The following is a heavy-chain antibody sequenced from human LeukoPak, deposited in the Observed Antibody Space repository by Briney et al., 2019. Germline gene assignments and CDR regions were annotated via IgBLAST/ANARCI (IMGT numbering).Heavy chain of an antibody. CDR1: GFTFSSYA. CDR2: ISGSGGST. D-gene: IGHD6-19*01. V-gene: IGHV3-23*01. J-gene: IGHJ4*02. Sequence: GGSLRLSCAASGFTFSSYAMSWVRQAPGKGLEWVSAISGSGGSTYYADSVKGRFTISRDNSKNTLCLQMNSLRVEDTAVYYCAKWRDSSGWYYFDYWGQGTLVTVSS. CDR3: AKWRDSSGWYYFDY.